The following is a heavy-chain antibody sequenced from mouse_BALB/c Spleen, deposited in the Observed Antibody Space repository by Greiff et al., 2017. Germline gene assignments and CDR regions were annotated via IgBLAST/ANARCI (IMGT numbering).Heavy chain of an antibody. CDR3: ARQRDGNYNYAMDY. Sequence: EVHLVESGGDLVKPGGSLKLSCAASGFTFSSYGMSWVRQTPDKRLEWVATISSGGSYTYYPDSVKGRFTISRDNAKNTLYLQMSSLKSEDTAMYYCARQRDGNYNYAMDYWGQGTSVTVSS. CDR1: GFTFSSYG. V-gene: IGHV5-6*01. CDR2: ISSGGSYT. J-gene: IGHJ4*01. D-gene: IGHD2-1*01.